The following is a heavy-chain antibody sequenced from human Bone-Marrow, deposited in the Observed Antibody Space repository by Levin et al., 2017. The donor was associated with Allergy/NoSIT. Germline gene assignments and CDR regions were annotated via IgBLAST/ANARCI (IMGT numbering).Heavy chain of an antibody. Sequence: GGSLRLSCAASGFTFSFFAMNWVRQVPGKGLEWVSSIGTGGDYKYYADSVKGRFTISRDSANNSLFLEMNSLRADDTAIYYCAREGGNSLDFWGQGTLVTVSS. CDR2: IGTGGDYK. D-gene: IGHD4-23*01. CDR1: GFTFSFFA. CDR3: AREGGNSLDF. J-gene: IGHJ4*02. V-gene: IGHV3-21*01.